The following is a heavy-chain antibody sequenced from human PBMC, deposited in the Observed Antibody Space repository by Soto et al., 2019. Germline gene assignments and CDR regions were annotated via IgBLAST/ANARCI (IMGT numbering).Heavy chain of an antibody. CDR3: ASTSGATVS. CDR2: IWDDGSNK. D-gene: IGHD3-10*01. Sequence: QVQLVESGGGVVHPGRSLRLSCAASGFNFSNYGMQWVRQAPGKGLEWGAHIWDDGSNKYYADSVKGRFTISRDNSKNTLYLQMDSLRPDDTAVYYCASTSGATVSWGQGTLVTV. V-gene: IGHV3-33*01. CDR1: GFNFSNYG. J-gene: IGHJ5*02.